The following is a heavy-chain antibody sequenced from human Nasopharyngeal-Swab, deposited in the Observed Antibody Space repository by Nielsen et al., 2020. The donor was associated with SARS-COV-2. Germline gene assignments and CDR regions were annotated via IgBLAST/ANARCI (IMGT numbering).Heavy chain of an antibody. CDR2: ISWNSGSI. J-gene: IGHJ4*02. V-gene: IGHV3-9*01. Sequence: SLKISCAASGFTFDDYAMHWVRQAPGKGLEWVSGISWNSGSIGYADSVKGRFTISRDNAKNSLYLQMNSLRAEDTAVYYCAKSAMYDYWGQGTLVTVSS. CDR3: AKSAMYDY. CDR1: GFTFDDYA. D-gene: IGHD2-8*01.